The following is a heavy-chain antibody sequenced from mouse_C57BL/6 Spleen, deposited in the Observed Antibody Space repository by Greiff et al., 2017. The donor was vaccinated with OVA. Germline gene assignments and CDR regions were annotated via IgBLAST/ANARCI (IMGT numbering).Heavy chain of an antibody. Sequence: QVQLQQSGAELARPGASVKLSCKASGYTFTSYGISWVKQRTGQGLEWIGEIYPRSGNTYYNEKFKGKATLTADKSSSTAYMELRSLTSDDSAVYFCARRGSSPLYYAMDYWGQGTSVTVSS. V-gene: IGHV1-81*01. J-gene: IGHJ4*01. CDR1: GYTFTSYG. CDR2: IYPRSGNT. CDR3: ARRGSSPLYYAMDY. D-gene: IGHD1-1*01.